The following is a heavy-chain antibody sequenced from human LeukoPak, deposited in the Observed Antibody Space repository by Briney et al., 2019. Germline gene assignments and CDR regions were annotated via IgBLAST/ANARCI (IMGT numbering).Heavy chain of an antibody. J-gene: IGHJ4*02. CDR1: GYSFSSYG. V-gene: IGHV1-18*01. CDR3: ARAGGGSYYSD. CDR2: VNGYNGNT. D-gene: IGHD1-26*01. Sequence: ASVKVSCKASGYSFSSYGIIWARQAPGQGLEWMGWVNGYNGNTNYAQKFQGRVAMTTDTSTSTAYVELRSLRSDDTAVYYCARAGGGSYYSDWGQGTLVTVSS.